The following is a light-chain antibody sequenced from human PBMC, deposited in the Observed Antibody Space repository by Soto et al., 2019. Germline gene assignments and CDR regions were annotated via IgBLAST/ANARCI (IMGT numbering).Light chain of an antibody. J-gene: IGKJ4*01. CDR3: QQRANWPLS. Sequence: EIVLTQSPATLSLSPGEGVTPSCRASQSVNNLAWYQQKPGQAPRLLIYDASNRATGIPARFSGSGSGTDFTLTITYLEPEDFAVYYCQQRANWPLSFGGGTKVEIK. CDR1: QSVNN. V-gene: IGKV3-11*01. CDR2: DAS.